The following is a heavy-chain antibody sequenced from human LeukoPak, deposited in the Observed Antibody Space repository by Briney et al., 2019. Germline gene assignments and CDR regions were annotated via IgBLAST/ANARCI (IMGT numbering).Heavy chain of an antibody. CDR3: ARDFDDILTGYYRDVYLDY. Sequence: SVKVSCKASGGTFSSYAISWVRQAPGQGLEWMGGIIPIFGIANYAQKFQGRVTITADKSTSTAYMELSSLRSEDTAVYYCARDFDDILTGYYRDVYLDYWGQGTLVTVSS. CDR1: GGTFSSYA. J-gene: IGHJ4*02. D-gene: IGHD3-9*01. CDR2: IIPIFGIA. V-gene: IGHV1-69*10.